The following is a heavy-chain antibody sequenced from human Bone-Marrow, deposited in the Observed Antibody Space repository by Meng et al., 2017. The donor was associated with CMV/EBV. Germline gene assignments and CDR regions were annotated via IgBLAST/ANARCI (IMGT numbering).Heavy chain of an antibody. Sequence: SGISFRAHGMHWLRQAPGKGLEWVAGIWYDGSKTYYPDSVKGRFTTSRDNSKNTVYLQMNSLRVEDTAMYYCAKDVGMGSGWSYFENWGQGTLVTVSS. J-gene: IGHJ4*02. D-gene: IGHD6-19*01. CDR2: IWYDGSKT. CDR3: AKDVGMGSGWSYFEN. V-gene: IGHV3-33*06. CDR1: GISFRAHG.